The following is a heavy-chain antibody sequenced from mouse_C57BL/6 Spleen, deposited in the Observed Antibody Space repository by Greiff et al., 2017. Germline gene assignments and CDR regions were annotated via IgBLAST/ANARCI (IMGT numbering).Heavy chain of an antibody. CDR3: TRDRLYYYAMDY. J-gene: IGHJ4*01. Sequence: DVHLVESGGGLVQPGGSMKLSCAASGFTFSDAWMDWVRQSPEKGLEWVAEIRNKANNHATYYAESVKGRFTISRDDSKSSVYLQMNSLRAEDTGIYYCTRDRLYYYAMDYWGQGTSVTVSS. CDR1: GFTFSDAW. V-gene: IGHV6-6*01. CDR2: IRNKANNHAT.